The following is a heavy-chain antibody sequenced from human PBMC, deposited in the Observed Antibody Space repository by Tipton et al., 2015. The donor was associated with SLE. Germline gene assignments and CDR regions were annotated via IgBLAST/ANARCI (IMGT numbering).Heavy chain of an antibody. J-gene: IGHJ6*03. CDR2: INHSGST. V-gene: IGHV4-34*01. CDR3: EGAATGTNYYMDV. Sequence: TLSLTCAVYGGSFSGYYWSWIRQPPGKGLEWIGEINHSGSTNHNPSLKSRVTISVDTSKNQFSLKLSSVTAADTAVYYCEGAATGTNYYMDVWGKGTTVTVSS. CDR1: GGSFSGYY. D-gene: IGHD4-17*01.